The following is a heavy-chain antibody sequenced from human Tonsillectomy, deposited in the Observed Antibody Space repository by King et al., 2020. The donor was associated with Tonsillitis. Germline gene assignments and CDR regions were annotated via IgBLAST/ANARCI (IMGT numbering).Heavy chain of an antibody. J-gene: IGHJ4*02. CDR1: GFSVSNNY. V-gene: IGHV3-53*04. D-gene: IGHD6-19*01. Sequence: VQLVESGGGLVQPGASLRLSCAASGFSVSNNYMSWVRQAPGKGLEWVSVIYAGGSTYYADSVKGRFTISRHNSDNTLYLQMNSLRTEDTAVYYCTSQTSGWRGDFDSWGQGTLVTVSS. CDR3: TSQTSGWRGDFDS. CDR2: IYAGGST.